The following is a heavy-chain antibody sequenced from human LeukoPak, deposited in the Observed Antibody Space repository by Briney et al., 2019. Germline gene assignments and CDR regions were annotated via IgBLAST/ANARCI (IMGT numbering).Heavy chain of an antibody. CDR3: ARGGSMVRGVIPRDY. V-gene: IGHV4-34*01. D-gene: IGHD3-10*01. J-gene: IGHJ4*02. CDR2: INHSGST. CDR1: GGSFSGYY. Sequence: SETLSLTCAVCGGSFSGYYWSWIRQPPGKGLEWIGEINHSGSTNYNPSLKSRVTISVDTSKNQFSLKLSSVTAADTAVYFCARGGSMVRGVIPRDYWGQGTLVTVSS.